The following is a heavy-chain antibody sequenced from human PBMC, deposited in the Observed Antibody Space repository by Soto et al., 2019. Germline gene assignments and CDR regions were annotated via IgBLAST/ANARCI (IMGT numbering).Heavy chain of an antibody. J-gene: IGHJ6*02. CDR3: ARASYSSSWSLYYYYYGMDV. CDR2: IYYSGST. Sequence: PSETLSLTCPDSGCSISSYYWSWIRQPPGKGLEWIGYIYYSGSTNYNPSLKSRVTISVDTSKNQFSLKLSSVTAADTAVYYCARASYSSSWSLYYYYYGMDVWGQGTTVTVS. V-gene: IGHV4-59*01. CDR1: GCSISSYY. D-gene: IGHD6-13*01.